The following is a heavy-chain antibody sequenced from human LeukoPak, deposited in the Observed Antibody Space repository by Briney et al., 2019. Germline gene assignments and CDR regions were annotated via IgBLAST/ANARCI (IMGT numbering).Heavy chain of an antibody. CDR3: AREVIAAAGRGIDY. CDR2: ISSSSSYI. V-gene: IGHV3-21*01. Sequence: GGTLRLSCAAPGFTFSSDSMNWVRQAPGKGLEWVSSISSSSSYIYYADSVKGRFTISRDNAKNSLYLQMNSLRAEDTAVYYCAREVIAAAGRGIDYWGQGTLVTVSS. J-gene: IGHJ4*02. CDR1: GFTFSSDS. D-gene: IGHD6-13*01.